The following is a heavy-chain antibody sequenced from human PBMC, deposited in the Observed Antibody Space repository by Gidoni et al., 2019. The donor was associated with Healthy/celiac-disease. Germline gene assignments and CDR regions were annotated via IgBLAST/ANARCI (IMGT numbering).Heavy chain of an antibody. CDR2: ISYDGSNK. CDR1: GFTFSSYG. Sequence: QVQLVESGGGVVQPGRSLRLPCAASGFTFSSYGMHWVRQAPGKGLEWVAVISYDGSNKYYADSVKGRFTISRDNSKNTLYLQMNSLRAEDTAVYYCAKGWLRLLVYWGQGTLVTVSS. D-gene: IGHD5-12*01. J-gene: IGHJ4*02. CDR3: AKGWLRLLVY. V-gene: IGHV3-30*18.